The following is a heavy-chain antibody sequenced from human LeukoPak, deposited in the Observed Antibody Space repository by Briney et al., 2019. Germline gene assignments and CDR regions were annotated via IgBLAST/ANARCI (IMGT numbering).Heavy chain of an antibody. CDR2: ISSSSSYI. V-gene: IGHV3-21*01. CDR1: GFTFSSYS. CDR3: ARESESIAAAGSGYYFDY. J-gene: IGHJ4*02. D-gene: IGHD6-13*01. Sequence: GGSLRLSCAASGFTFSSYSMNWVRQAPGKGLEWVSSISSSSSYIYYADSVKGRFTISRDNAKNSLYLQMNSLRAEDTAVYYCARESESIAAAGSGYYFDYWGQGTLVTVSS.